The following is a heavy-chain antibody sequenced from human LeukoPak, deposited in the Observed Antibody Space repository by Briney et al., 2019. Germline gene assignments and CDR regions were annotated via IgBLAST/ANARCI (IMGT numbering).Heavy chain of an antibody. D-gene: IGHD2-2*01. CDR1: GFTFSSYG. CDR2: ILYDGNTK. Sequence: GGSLRLSCAASGFTFSSYGMHWVRQAPGKGLEWVAFILYDGNTKHYADSVKGRFTISRDNSKNTLYLQMNSLRTEDTALYYCAKDLNQLLLYDAFDMWGQGTMVTVSS. J-gene: IGHJ3*02. V-gene: IGHV3-30*02. CDR3: AKDLNQLLLYDAFDM.